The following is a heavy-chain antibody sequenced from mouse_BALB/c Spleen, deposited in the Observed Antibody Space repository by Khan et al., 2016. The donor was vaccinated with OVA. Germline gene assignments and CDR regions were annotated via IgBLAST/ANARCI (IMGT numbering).Heavy chain of an antibody. V-gene: IGHV1-4*01. Sequence: VQLQQSGAELARPGASVKMSCKASGYTFTSYTIHWIKLRPGQGLEWIGYINPSNGYTNYTQKFKDKATLTADKSSTTVSMHLSSLTSDDSAVYNVVRDGAYYRNDGWFAYWGQGTLVTVSA. D-gene: IGHD2-14*01. CDR1: GYTFTSYT. CDR2: INPSNGYT. CDR3: VRDGAYYRNDGWFAY. J-gene: IGHJ3*01.